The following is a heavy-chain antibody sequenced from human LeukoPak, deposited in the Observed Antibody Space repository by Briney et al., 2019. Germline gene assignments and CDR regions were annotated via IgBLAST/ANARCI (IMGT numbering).Heavy chain of an antibody. J-gene: IGHJ4*02. CDR2: ISSSGNST. V-gene: IGHV3-11*04. CDR3: ARDGGSSWYFDY. CDR1: GFTFSDYY. Sequence: GGSLRLSCAASGFTFSDYYMSWIRQAPGKGLEWVSYISSSGNSTYYSDSVRGRFTISRDNAKNSLHLQMNRLRAEDTAVYYCARDGGSSWYFDYWGQGTLATVSS. D-gene: IGHD6-13*01.